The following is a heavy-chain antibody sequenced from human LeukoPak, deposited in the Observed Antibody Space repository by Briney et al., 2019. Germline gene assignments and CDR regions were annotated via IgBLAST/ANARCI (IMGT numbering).Heavy chain of an antibody. Sequence: PGGSLRLSCAASGFTFTSYSMNWVRQAPGKGLEWVSSISSGSSYIYYADSVKGRFTISRDNAKNSLYLQMNSLRAEDTAVYYCAKDQDSSGWSYYFDYWGQGTLVTVSS. D-gene: IGHD6-19*01. CDR1: GFTFTSYS. J-gene: IGHJ4*02. V-gene: IGHV3-21*01. CDR3: AKDQDSSGWSYYFDY. CDR2: ISSGSSYI.